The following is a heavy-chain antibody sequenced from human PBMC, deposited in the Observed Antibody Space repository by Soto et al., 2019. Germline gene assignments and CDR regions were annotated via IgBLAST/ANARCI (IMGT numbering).Heavy chain of an antibody. V-gene: IGHV1-69*02. D-gene: IGHD3-10*01. Sequence: QVQLVQSGAEVKKPGSSVKVSCKASGGTFSSYTISWVRQAPGQGLEWMGRIIPILGIANYAQKFQGRVTITADKSTSTAYMELSSLRSEDTAVYYCAMMVQYYYGMDVWGQGTTVTVSS. CDR2: IIPILGIA. J-gene: IGHJ6*02. CDR1: GGTFSSYT. CDR3: AMMVQYYYGMDV.